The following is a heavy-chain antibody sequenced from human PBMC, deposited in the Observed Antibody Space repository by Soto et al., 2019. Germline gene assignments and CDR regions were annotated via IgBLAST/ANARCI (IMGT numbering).Heavy chain of an antibody. Sequence: SGTLTLTCTVSGGSIIRYAWSWIRQPPGKGLEWVGYIYYNGSTNYNSSLKSRVTISVDTSKNQFSLKMSSVTAADTAVYYCARGVDGSGWYHFHYWGQGTQVTVSS. J-gene: IGHJ4*02. CDR1: GGSIIRYA. CDR2: IYYNGST. D-gene: IGHD6-13*01. V-gene: IGHV4-59*01. CDR3: ARGVDGSGWYHFHY.